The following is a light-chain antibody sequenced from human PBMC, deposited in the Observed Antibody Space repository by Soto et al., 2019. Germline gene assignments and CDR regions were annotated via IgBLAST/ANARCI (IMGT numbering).Light chain of an antibody. CDR2: GAS. CDR3: HQDNSWPRGT. J-gene: IGKJ3*01. V-gene: IGKV3-15*01. CDR1: QSVNLN. Sequence: EIMMTQSPGTLSVSPGEGATLSCTASQSVNLNLAWYQQKPGQPPRLLLYGASTRATGIPVRFRGRGSGTEFTSTISSLQSVDFAGFYCHQDNSWPRGTFGPRTKVEIK.